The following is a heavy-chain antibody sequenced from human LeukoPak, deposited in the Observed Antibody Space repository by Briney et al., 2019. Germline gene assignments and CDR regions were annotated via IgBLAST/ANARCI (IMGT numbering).Heavy chain of an antibody. Sequence: APVKVSCKASGGTFSSYAISWVRQAPGQGLEWMGGIIPIFGTANYAQKFQGRVTITADESTSTAYMELSSLRSEDTAVYYCARAGDGYTRGFDYWGQGTLVTVSS. CDR1: GGTFSSYA. CDR3: ARAGDGYTRGFDY. J-gene: IGHJ4*02. V-gene: IGHV1-69*13. CDR2: IIPIFGTA. D-gene: IGHD5-24*01.